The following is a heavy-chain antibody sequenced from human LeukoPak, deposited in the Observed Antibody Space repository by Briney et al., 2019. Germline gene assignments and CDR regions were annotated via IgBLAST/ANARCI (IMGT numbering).Heavy chain of an antibody. D-gene: IGHD1-26*01. Sequence: AGGSLRLSCAASGFTFSSYAMSWVRQAPGKGLEWVSAISGSGGSTYYADSVKGRFTISRDNSKNTLYLQMNSLRAEDTAVYYCAKRYSGSYGFDYWGQGTLVTVSS. CDR2: ISGSGGST. V-gene: IGHV3-23*01. CDR1: GFTFSSYA. CDR3: AKRYSGSYGFDY. J-gene: IGHJ4*02.